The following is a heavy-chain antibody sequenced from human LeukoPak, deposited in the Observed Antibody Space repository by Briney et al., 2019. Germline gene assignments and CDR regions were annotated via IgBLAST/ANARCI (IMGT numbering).Heavy chain of an antibody. V-gene: IGHV3-48*01. CDR3: ARDWVFHDYGGYEDWFDP. J-gene: IGHJ5*02. Sequence: GGSLRLSCAASGFTFSSYSMNWVRQAPGKGLEWVSYISSSSSTIYYADSVKGRFTISRDNAKNSLYLQMNSLRAEDTAVYYCARDWVFHDYGGYEDWFDPWGQGTLVTVSS. D-gene: IGHD4-17*01. CDR1: GFTFSSYS. CDR2: ISSSSSTI.